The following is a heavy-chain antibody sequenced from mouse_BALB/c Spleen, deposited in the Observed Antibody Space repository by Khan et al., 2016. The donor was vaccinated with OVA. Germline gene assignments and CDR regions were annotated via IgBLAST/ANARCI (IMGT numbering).Heavy chain of an antibody. CDR3: ASAGWDMFAY. CDR2: IYPGSDST. J-gene: IGHJ3*01. V-gene: IGHV1-77*01. D-gene: IGHD3-3*01. Sequence: QVQLQQSGPELVKPGASVKMSCKASGYTFTDYVMNWGKQRNGQGLEWIGQIYPGSDSTYYNEKFKGKATLTADRSSSTAYLQLSNLTSEESEVYFCASAGWDMFAYWGQGTLVTVSA. CDR1: GYTFTDYV.